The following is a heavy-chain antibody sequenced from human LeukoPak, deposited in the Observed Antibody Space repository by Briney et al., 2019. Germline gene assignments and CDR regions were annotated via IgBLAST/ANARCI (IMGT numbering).Heavy chain of an antibody. CDR2: IYTSGST. CDR3: ARDNGWYGGYWVDP. V-gene: IGHV4-4*07. D-gene: IGHD3-10*01. CDR1: GGSISSYY. Sequence: SETLSLTCTVSGGSISSYYWSWIRQPAGKGLGWIGRIYTSGSTNYNPSLKSRVTMSVDTSKNQFSLKLSSVTAADTAVYYCARDNGWYGGYWVDPWGQGTLVTVSS. J-gene: IGHJ5*02.